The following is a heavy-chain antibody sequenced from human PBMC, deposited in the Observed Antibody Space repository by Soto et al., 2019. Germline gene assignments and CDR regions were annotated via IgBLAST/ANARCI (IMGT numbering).Heavy chain of an antibody. V-gene: IGHV3-23*01. J-gene: IGHJ4*02. D-gene: IGHD5-18*01. CDR3: AKASGYSSGYLDY. CDR1: GFTFTRYV. Sequence: LXLSCATSGFTFTRYVMTWFLQAPVKGLQWVSIISGSGGSTDYVDSVKGRFTISRDNSKNTLYLQMNSLKAEDTAVYYCAKASGYSSGYLDYWGQGTLVTVSS. CDR2: ISGSGGST.